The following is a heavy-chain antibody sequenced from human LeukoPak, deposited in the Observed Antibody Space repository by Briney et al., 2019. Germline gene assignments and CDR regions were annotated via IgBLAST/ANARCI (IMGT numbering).Heavy chain of an antibody. CDR2: IYYIGST. J-gene: IGHJ4*02. CDR1: GASFSSYY. Sequence: SETLSLTCTVSGASFSSYYWSWIRQSPGKGLEWVGNIYYIGSTNYNPSLKSRITISVDRSKNQFSLKLISVTAADTAVYYCARDFRSSNSFFDYWGQGTLVTVSS. D-gene: IGHD2-2*01. CDR3: ARDFRSSNSFFDY. V-gene: IGHV4-59*01.